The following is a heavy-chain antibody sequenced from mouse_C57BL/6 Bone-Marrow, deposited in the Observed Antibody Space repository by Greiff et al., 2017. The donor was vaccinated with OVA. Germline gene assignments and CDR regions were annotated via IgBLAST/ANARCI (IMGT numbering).Heavy chain of an antibody. Sequence: QVQLQQPGAELVKPGASVKLSCKASGYTFTSYWMHWVKQRPGQGLEWIGMIHPNSGSTNYNEKFKSKATLTVDKSSSTAYMQLSSLTSEVSAIYYCTRSGYYGSSFYIDYWGQGTTLTVSS. CDR3: TRSGYYGSSFYIDY. V-gene: IGHV1-64*01. D-gene: IGHD1-1*01. CDR1: GYTFTSYW. J-gene: IGHJ2*01. CDR2: IHPNSGST.